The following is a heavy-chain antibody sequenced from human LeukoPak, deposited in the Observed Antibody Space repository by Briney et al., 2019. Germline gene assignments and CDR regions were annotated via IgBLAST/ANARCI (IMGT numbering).Heavy chain of an antibody. Sequence: SGTLSLTCAASGGSISSSNWWSWVRQPPGKGLEWIGEIYHSGITNYNPSLKSRVTISVDKSKNQFSLKLSSVTAADTAVYYCVRYCGGDCYSAFDIWGQGTIVTVSS. CDR1: GGSISSSNW. V-gene: IGHV4-4*02. J-gene: IGHJ3*02. CDR2: IYHSGIT. D-gene: IGHD2-21*02. CDR3: VRYCGGDCYSAFDI.